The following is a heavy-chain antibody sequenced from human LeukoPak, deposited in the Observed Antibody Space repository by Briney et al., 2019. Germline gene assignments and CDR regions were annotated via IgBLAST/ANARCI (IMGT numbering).Heavy chain of an antibody. J-gene: IGHJ4*02. CDR3: ARATWDS. CDR1: GFTFSDYT. CDR2: ISPSSSCM. D-gene: IGHD2-15*01. Sequence: GGSLRLSCAASGFTFSDYTMNWVRQAPGKGLEWVSSISPSSSCMYCADSVKGRFTISRDNTKNSLYLQMNSLRAEDTAVYYCARATWDSWGQGALVTVSS. V-gene: IGHV3-21*01.